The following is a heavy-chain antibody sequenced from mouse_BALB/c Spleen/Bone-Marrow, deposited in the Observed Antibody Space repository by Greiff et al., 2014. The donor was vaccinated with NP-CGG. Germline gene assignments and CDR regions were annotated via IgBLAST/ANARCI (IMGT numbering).Heavy chain of an antibody. J-gene: IGHJ2*01. CDR1: GYKFTDYA. V-gene: IGHV1-67*01. Sequence: QVQLKHSGPELVRPGVSVKISCKGSGYKFTDYAMHWVKQSHAKSLEWIGLISTYSGNTHYNQKFKGKATMTVDKSSSTAYMELARLTSEDSAIYYCARNFYGSAYFDFWGQGSTLTVSS. D-gene: IGHD1-1*01. CDR3: ARNFYGSAYFDF. CDR2: ISTYSGNT.